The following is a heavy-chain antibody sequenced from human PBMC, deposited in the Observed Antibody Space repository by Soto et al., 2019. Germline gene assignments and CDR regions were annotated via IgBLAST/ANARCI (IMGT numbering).Heavy chain of an antibody. CDR3: ARAWGYSYGFDP. CDR1: GGSISSGDYY. Sequence: PSETLSLTCTVSGGSISSGDYYWSWIRQPPGKGLEWIGYIYYSGSTYYNPSLKSRVTMSVDTSRNQFSLKLTSVTAVDTAVYYCARAWGYSYGFDPWGQGTLVTVSS. V-gene: IGHV4-30-4*01. CDR2: IYYSGST. D-gene: IGHD5-18*01. J-gene: IGHJ5*02.